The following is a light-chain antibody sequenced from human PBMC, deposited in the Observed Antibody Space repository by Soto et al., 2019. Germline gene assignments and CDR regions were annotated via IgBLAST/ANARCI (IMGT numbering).Light chain of an antibody. V-gene: IGKV1-5*01. J-gene: IGKJ2*01. Sequence: DIQMTQSPSTLSASVGDRVTITCRAGQSISNWLAWYQQKLGKAPTLLIYDASSLKSGVPSRLSGSGSGTDFTITISSLQPEECATYSCQQYNTFSLFGQGTKLEIK. CDR2: DAS. CDR1: QSISNW. CDR3: QQYNTFSL.